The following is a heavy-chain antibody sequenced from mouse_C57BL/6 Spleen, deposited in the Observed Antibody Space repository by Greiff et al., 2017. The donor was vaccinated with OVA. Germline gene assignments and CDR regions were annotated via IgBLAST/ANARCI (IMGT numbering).Heavy chain of an antibody. CDR1: GYTFTSYN. Sequence: QVQLQQSGAELVRPGASVKMSCKASGYTFTSYNMHWVKQTPRQGLEWIGAIYPEDGDTSDNQKFKGKTTLTVDKSSSTAYMQLSSLTSEDSAVYCCARWGGRVVDDIDYWGKGTTVTVSS. J-gene: IGHJ1*03. V-gene: IGHV1-12*01. CDR3: ARWGGRVVDDIDY. D-gene: IGHD1-1*01. CDR2: IYPEDGDT.